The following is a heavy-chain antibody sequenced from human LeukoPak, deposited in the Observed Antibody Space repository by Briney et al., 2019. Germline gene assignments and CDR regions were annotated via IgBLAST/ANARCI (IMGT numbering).Heavy chain of an antibody. D-gene: IGHD3-10*01. CDR3: ARDTYYYGSGSYFFDY. CDR2: IEQDGSEK. V-gene: IGHV3-7*01. CDR1: GFTFSNYW. Sequence: EGSLRLSCAASGFTFSNYWMSWVRQAPGKGLEWVANIEQDGSEKYYVDSVKGRFTISRDNAKNSLYLQMNSLRAEDTAVYYCARDTYYYGSGSYFFDYWGQGTLVTVSS. J-gene: IGHJ4*02.